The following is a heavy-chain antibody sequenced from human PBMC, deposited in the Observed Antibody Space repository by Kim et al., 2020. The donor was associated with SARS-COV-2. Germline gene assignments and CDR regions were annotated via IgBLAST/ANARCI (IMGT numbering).Heavy chain of an antibody. D-gene: IGHD6-13*01. Sequence: SETLSLTCTVSGGSISSSSYYWGWIRQPPGKGLEWIGSIYYSGSTYYNPSLKSRVTISVDTSKNQFSLKLSSVTAADTAVYYCATPKTYQEQQLVPPFYWGQGTLVTVSS. CDR2: IYYSGST. J-gene: IGHJ4*02. CDR3: ATPKTYQEQQLVPPFY. CDR1: GGSISSSSYY. V-gene: IGHV4-39*01.